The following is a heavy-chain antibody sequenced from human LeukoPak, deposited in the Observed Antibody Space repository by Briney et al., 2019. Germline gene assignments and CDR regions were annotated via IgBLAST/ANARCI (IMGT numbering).Heavy chain of an antibody. CDR3: AKDSTYYYDSSGYYYEYYYYGMDV. J-gene: IGHJ6*02. CDR1: GFTFSSYG. Sequence: GRSLRLSCAASGFTFSSYGMHWVRQAPGKGLEWAAVISYDGSNKYYADSVKGRFTISRDNSKNTLYLQMNSLRAEDTAVYYCAKDSTYYYDSSGYYYEYYYYGMDVWGQGTTVTVSS. CDR2: ISYDGSNK. D-gene: IGHD3-22*01. V-gene: IGHV3-30*18.